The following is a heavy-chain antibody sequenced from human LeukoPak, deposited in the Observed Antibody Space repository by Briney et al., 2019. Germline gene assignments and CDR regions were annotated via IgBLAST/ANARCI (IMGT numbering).Heavy chain of an antibody. CDR3: ARVSSGGAGGSCYKPCDN. D-gene: IGHD2-15*01. V-gene: IGHV3-7*01. CDR1: GFTFSNYW. CDR2: IEDDGGEK. Sequence: GGSLRLSCAVSGFTFSNYWMSWVRQAPGKGLDWVANIEDDGGEKYYVDSVKGRFSISRDNARNSLYLQLNSLRLEDTAVYYCARVSSGGAGGSCYKPCDNWGQGTLVTVSS. J-gene: IGHJ4*02.